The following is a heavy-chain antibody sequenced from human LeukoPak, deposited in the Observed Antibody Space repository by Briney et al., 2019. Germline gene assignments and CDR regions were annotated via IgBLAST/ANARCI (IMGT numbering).Heavy chain of an antibody. CDR1: GFTFSDHY. CDR3: ARDDGDYEYYYGMDV. Sequence: PGGFLRLSCAASGFTFSDHYMDWVRQAPGKGLEWVANINLDGSEKYYVDSVKGRFTISRDNAKNSLFLQMNSLRTEDTAMYCCARDDGDYEYYYGMDVWGQGTTVTVSS. J-gene: IGHJ6*02. D-gene: IGHD4-17*01. V-gene: IGHV3-7*01. CDR2: INLDGSEK.